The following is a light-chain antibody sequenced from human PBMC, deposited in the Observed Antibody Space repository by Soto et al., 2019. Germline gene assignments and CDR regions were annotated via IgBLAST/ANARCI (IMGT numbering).Light chain of an antibody. CDR1: NSNIGRNT. V-gene: IGLV1-44*01. Sequence: QSVLTQPPSASGTPGQRVTISCSGSNSNIGRNTVNWYQQLPGTAPKLLIYRNNQRPSGVPDRFSGSKSGTSASLAISGLQSAHESDYYCASWDDGLTGYVFGTGTKVTVL. CDR2: RNN. J-gene: IGLJ1*01. CDR3: ASWDDGLTGYV.